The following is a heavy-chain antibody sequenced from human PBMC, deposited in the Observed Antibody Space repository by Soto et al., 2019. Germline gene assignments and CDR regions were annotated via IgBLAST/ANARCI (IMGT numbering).Heavy chain of an antibody. CDR2: IYWDDDK. CDR1: GFSLSASGVG. CDR3: AHHDIGDTFDF. V-gene: IGHV2-5*02. J-gene: IGHJ4*02. Sequence: QITLKESGPTLVKPTQTLTLTCAFSGFSLSASGVGVGWIRQPPGKAPEWLALIYWDDDKRYSPSLKSRLAITKDTSKTQVVLTMTNMDPVDTATYYCAHHDIGDTFDFWGQGTLVTVSS. D-gene: IGHD2-21*02.